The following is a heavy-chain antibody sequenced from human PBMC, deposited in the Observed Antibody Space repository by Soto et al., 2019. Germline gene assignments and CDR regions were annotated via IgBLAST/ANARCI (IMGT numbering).Heavy chain of an antibody. V-gene: IGHV3-30-3*01. CDR1: GFTFSGYA. CDR2: MSYDGTNK. CDR3: ARDLYYYDSTGNAFDI. Sequence: QVQVVESGGGVVQPGRSLRLSCAASGFTFSGYAMHWVRQAPGKGLEWVALMSYDGTNKYYADSVRGRFTISRDNSKNTLNLQMNSLRAEDTAVFYCARDLYYYDSTGNAFDIWGQGTMVTVSS. D-gene: IGHD3-22*01. J-gene: IGHJ3*02.